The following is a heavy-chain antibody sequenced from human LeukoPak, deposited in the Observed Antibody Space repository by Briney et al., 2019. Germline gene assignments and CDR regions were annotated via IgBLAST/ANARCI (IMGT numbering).Heavy chain of an antibody. Sequence: GGSLRLSCAASGFTFSSYAMSWVRQAPGKGLEWVSAISGSGGSTYYADSVKGRFTISRDNSKNTLYLQMNNLKTEDTAVYYCTRDRQFQNGFDYWGQGTLVTVSS. D-gene: IGHD6-19*01. CDR2: ISGSGGST. V-gene: IGHV3-23*01. J-gene: IGHJ4*02. CDR3: TRDRQFQNGFDY. CDR1: GFTFSSYA.